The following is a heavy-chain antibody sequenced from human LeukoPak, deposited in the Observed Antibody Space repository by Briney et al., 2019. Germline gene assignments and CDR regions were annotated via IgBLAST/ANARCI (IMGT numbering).Heavy chain of an antibody. D-gene: IGHD4-23*01. CDR2: ISYDGSNK. CDR3: ARDMSTRVTPISYAMDV. J-gene: IGHJ3*01. V-gene: IGHV3-30-3*01. CDR1: GFTFSSYA. Sequence: GRSLRLSCAASGFTFSSYAMHWVRQAPGKGLEWVAVISYDGSNKYYADSVKGRFTISRDNSKNTLYLQMNSLRAEDTAVYYCARDMSTRVTPISYAMDVWGQGTMVTVSS.